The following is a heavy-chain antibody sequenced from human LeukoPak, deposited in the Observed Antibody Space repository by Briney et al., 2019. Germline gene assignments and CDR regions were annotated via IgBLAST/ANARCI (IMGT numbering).Heavy chain of an antibody. V-gene: IGHV3-20*01. J-gene: IGHJ3*02. CDR3: ARDVWTSSGFYWGAFDI. Sequence: GGSPRLSCAASGFTFDDYGMSWVRQAPGKGLEWVSGINWNGGSTGYADSVKGRFIISRDNAKNSLYLQMNSLRAEDTALYHCARDVWTSSGFYWGAFDIWGQGTMVTVSS. CDR2: INWNGGST. CDR1: GFTFDDYG. D-gene: IGHD3-22*01.